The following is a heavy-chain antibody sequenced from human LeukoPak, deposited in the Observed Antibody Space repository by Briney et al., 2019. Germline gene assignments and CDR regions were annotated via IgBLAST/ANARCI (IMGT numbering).Heavy chain of an antibody. V-gene: IGHV1-69*05. D-gene: IGHD1-1*01. CDR1: GGTFSSYA. J-gene: IGHJ4*02. Sequence: SVKVSCKGSGGTFSSYAISWVRQAPGQGLEWMGGIIPIFGTANYAQKFQGRVTITTDESTSTAYMELSSLRSEDTAVYYCARTPIQLERRPFDYWGQGTLVTVSS. CDR3: ARTPIQLERRPFDY. CDR2: IIPIFGTA.